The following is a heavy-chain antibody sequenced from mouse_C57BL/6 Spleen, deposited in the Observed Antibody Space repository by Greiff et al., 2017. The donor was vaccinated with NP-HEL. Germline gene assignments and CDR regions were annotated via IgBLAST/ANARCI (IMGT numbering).Heavy chain of an antibody. V-gene: IGHV5-9-1*02. Sequence: EVKVVESGEGLVKPGGSLKLSCAASGFTFSSYAMSWVRQTPEKRLEWVAYISSGGDYIYYADTVKGRFTISRDNARNTLYLQMSRLKSEDTAMYYCTRDLRDYDRYFDIWGTGTTVTVSS. CDR2: ISSGGDYI. D-gene: IGHD2-4*01. CDR3: TRDLRDYDRYFDI. CDR1: GFTFSSYA. J-gene: IGHJ1*03.